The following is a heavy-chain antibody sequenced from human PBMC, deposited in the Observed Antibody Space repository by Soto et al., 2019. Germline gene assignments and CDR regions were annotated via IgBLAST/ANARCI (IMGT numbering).Heavy chain of an antibody. J-gene: IGHJ4*02. CDR3: ASGNYYDSSGYYYEMFDY. D-gene: IGHD3-22*01. Sequence: SETLSLTCTVSGGSISSSSYYWGWIRQPPGEGLEWIGSIYYSGSTYYNPSLKSRVTISVDTSKNQFSLKLSSVTAADTAVYYCASGNYYDSSGYYYEMFDYWGQGTLVTVSS. CDR1: GGSISSSSYY. V-gene: IGHV4-39*01. CDR2: IYYSGST.